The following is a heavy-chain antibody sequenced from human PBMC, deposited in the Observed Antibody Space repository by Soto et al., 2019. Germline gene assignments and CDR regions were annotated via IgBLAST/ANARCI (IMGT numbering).Heavy chain of an antibody. D-gene: IGHD3-22*01. Sequence: SGTLSLTCTVSGGSISSGVYYWSLIRQHPGKGLEWIGYIYYSGSTYYNPSLKSRVTISVDTSKNQFSLKLSSVTAADTAVYYCARVSSYYYDSSGPDYWGQGTLVTVSS. V-gene: IGHV4-31*03. CDR1: GGSISSGVYY. CDR2: IYYSGST. CDR3: ARVSSYYYDSSGPDY. J-gene: IGHJ4*02.